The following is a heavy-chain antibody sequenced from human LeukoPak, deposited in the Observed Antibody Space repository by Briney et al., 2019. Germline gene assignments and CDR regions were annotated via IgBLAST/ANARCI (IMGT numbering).Heavy chain of an antibody. J-gene: IGHJ5*02. Sequence: GESLKISCKGSGYSFTSYWSGWVRQMPGNGLEGMGIFYPGDSDTRYSPSFQGQVTISDDKSISTAYLQWSSLKASDTAMYYCARHSNIAAAGGPWGRGTLVTVSS. D-gene: IGHD6-13*01. V-gene: IGHV5-51*01. CDR2: FYPGDSDT. CDR3: ARHSNIAAAGGP. CDR1: GYSFTSYW.